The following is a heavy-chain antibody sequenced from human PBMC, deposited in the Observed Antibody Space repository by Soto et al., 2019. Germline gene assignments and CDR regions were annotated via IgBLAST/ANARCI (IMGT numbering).Heavy chain of an antibody. Sequence: QVQLVESGGGVAQPGTSLRLSCAASGFSFKSYGIHWVRQAPGKGLEWVAVISYDGTNKYFADSVQGRFTISRDNSKNTLSLQMNSLRTEDTAVYYCANDQRHRSTWYSTKSYFYGMDVWGQGTTVTVSS. V-gene: IGHV3-30*18. CDR3: ANDQRHRSTWYSTKSYFYGMDV. CDR2: ISYDGTNK. J-gene: IGHJ6*02. D-gene: IGHD6-13*01. CDR1: GFSFKSYG.